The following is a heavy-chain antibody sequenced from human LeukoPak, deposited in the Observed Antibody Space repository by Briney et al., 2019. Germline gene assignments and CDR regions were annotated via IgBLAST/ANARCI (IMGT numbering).Heavy chain of an antibody. J-gene: IGHJ4*02. D-gene: IGHD3-22*01. CDR3: ATGLDYYDSSGYYFDY. CDR1: GYTLTELS. Sequence: ASVTVSCKVSGYTLTELSMHWVRQAPGKGLEWMGGFDPEDGETIYAQKFQGRVTMTEDTSTDTAYMELSSLRSEDTAVYYCATGLDYYDSSGYYFDYWGQGTLVTVSS. CDR2: FDPEDGET. V-gene: IGHV1-24*01.